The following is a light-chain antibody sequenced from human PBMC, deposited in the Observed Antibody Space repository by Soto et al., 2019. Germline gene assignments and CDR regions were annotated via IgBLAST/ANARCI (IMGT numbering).Light chain of an antibody. CDR1: ETVTSDY. Sequence: EVFLTQSPGTLSLSQWEIATLSCRASETVTSDYLAWYQQKPGQAPRLLFYGASRRAAGIPDRFSGSGSGTDFTLIISRLEPEDFVVYYCHQYGTSPWTFGQGTKVDIK. V-gene: IGKV3-20*01. CDR2: GAS. J-gene: IGKJ1*01. CDR3: HQYGTSPWT.